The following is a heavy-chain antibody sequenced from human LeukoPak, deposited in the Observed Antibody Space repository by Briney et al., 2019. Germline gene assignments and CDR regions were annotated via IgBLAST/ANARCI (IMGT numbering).Heavy chain of an antibody. CDR3: ARARYSSSWRFDY. CDR2: ISSSSSYI. D-gene: IGHD6-13*01. CDR1: GFTFSSYS. J-gene: IGHJ4*02. V-gene: IGHV3-21*01. Sequence: PGGSLRLSCAASGFTFSSYSMNWVRQAPGKGLEWVSSISSSSSYIYYAGSVKGRFTISRDNAKNSLYLQMNSLRAEDTAVYYCARARYSSSWRFDYWGQGTLVTVSS.